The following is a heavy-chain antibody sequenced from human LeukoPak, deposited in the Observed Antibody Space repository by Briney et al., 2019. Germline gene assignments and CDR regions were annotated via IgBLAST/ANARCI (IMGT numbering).Heavy chain of an antibody. CDR2: IYYSGST. CDR3: ATHAETTYYDFWSGYSPSYFDY. CDR1: GGSISSGDYY. Sequence: SQTLSLTCTVSGGSISSGDYYWSWIRQPPGKGLEWIGYIYYSGSTYYNPSLKSRVTISVDTSKNQFSLKLSSVTAADTAVYYCATHAETTYYDFWSGYSPSYFDYWGQGTLVTVSS. D-gene: IGHD3-3*01. J-gene: IGHJ4*02. V-gene: IGHV4-30-4*08.